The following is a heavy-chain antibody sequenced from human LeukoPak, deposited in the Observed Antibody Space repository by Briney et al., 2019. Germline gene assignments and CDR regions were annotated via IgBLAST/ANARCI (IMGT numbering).Heavy chain of an antibody. CDR1: GGSFSGYY. J-gene: IGHJ4*02. V-gene: IGHV4-34*01. D-gene: IGHD5-24*01. CDR3: ARGFNVEMATIEVSYFDD. CDR2: INHSGST. Sequence: SETLSLTCAVSGGSFSGYYWSWIRQPPGKGLEWIGEINHSGSTNYNPSLKSRVTISVDTSKNQFSLKLSSVTAADTAVYYCARGFNVEMATIEVSYFDDWGQGTLVTVSS.